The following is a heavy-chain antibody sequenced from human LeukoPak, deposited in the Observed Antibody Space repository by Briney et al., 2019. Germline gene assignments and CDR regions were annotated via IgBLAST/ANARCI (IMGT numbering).Heavy chain of an antibody. CDR1: GFTFSSYA. CDR2: ISSNGGST. D-gene: IGHD5-12*01. CDR3: VKGLGGYDNFVDY. V-gene: IGHV3-64D*09. J-gene: IGHJ4*02. Sequence: GGSLRLSCSASGFTFSSYAMHWVRQAPGKGLEYVSAISSNGGSTYYADSVKGRFTISRDNSKNTLYLQMSSLRAEDTAVYYCVKGLGGYDNFVDYWGQGTLVTVSS.